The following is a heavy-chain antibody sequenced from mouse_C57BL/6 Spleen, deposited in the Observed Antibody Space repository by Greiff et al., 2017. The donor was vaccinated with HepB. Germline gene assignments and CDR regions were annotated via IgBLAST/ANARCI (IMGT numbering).Heavy chain of an antibody. CDR1: GYAFSSYW. D-gene: IGHD2-3*01. Sequence: VKLMESGAELVKPGASVKISCKASGYAFSSYWMNWVKQRPGKGLEWIGQIYPGDGDTNYNGKFKGKATLTADKSSSTAYMQLSSLTSEDSAVYFCATGLLRYFDVWGTGTTVTVSS. CDR3: ATGLLRYFDV. J-gene: IGHJ1*03. V-gene: IGHV1-80*01. CDR2: IYPGDGDT.